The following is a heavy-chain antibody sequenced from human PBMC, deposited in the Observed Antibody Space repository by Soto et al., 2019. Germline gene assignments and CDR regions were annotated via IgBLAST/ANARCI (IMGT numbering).Heavy chain of an antibody. V-gene: IGHV3-53*01. CDR3: ATWHEREHAYDV. D-gene: IGHD1-1*01. CDR2: LYDVDGS. Sequence: AGGSLRPSCAASGLTVSGKKYVAWVRQAPGKGLEWVSALYDVDGSFYADSVKGRFTTSSDSSKTTVYLQMNGLRPDDTAVYYCATWHEREHAYDVWGQGTTVTVSS. J-gene: IGHJ3*01. CDR1: GLTVSGKKY.